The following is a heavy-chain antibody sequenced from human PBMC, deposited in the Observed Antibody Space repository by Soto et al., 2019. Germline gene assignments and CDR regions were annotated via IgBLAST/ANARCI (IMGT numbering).Heavy chain of an antibody. CDR3: ASRGVPAATYYYYGMDV. CDR1: GGTFSSYA. V-gene: IGHV1-69*13. Sequence: SVKVSCKASGGTFSSYAISWVRQAPGQGLEWMGGIIPIFGTANYAQKFQGRVTITADESTSTAYMELSSLRSEDTAVYYCASRGVPAATYYYYGMDVWGQGTTVTVSS. CDR2: IIPIFGTA. D-gene: IGHD2-2*01. J-gene: IGHJ6*02.